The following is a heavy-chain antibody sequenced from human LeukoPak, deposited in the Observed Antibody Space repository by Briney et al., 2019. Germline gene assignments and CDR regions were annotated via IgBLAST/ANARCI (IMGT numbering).Heavy chain of an antibody. CDR1: GYTFTIYY. V-gene: IGHV1-46*01. D-gene: IGHD1-26*01. J-gene: IGHJ4*02. Sequence: ASVKVSCKASGYTFTIYYMHWVRQAPGQGLEWMGIIYPSGGGTSYAQKFQGRVTMTTDTSTSTVYMELSSLRSEDTAVYYCARYSGSCFDYWGQGTLVTVSS. CDR2: IYPSGGGT. CDR3: ARYSGSCFDY.